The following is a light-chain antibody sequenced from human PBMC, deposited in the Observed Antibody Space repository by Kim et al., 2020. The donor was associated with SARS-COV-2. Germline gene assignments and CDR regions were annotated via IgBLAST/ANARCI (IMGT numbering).Light chain of an antibody. J-gene: IGKJ4*01. CDR3: QQYAGSRLT. Sequence: APGERATLSCSASQSVRSNYLAWYQQKAGQAPRLLMFGASTRATGIPDRFSGSGSGTDFTLTISRLEPEDFAVYYCQQYAGSRLTFGGGTKVEIK. CDR1: QSVRSNY. CDR2: GAS. V-gene: IGKV3-20*01.